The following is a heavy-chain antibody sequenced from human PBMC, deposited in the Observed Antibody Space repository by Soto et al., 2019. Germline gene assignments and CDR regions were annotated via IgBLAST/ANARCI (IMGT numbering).Heavy chain of an antibody. D-gene: IGHD3-22*01. CDR3: ARQIYDSDTGPNFQYYFDS. J-gene: IGHJ4*02. CDR1: GYSFAGYW. Sequence: GESLKISCKGSGYSFAGYWITWVRQKPGKGLEWMGRIDPSDSQTYYSPSFRGHVTISVTKSITTVFLQWSSLRASDTAMYYCARQIYDSDTGPNFQYYFDSWCQGTPLTVSS. CDR2: IDPSDSQT. V-gene: IGHV5-10-1*01.